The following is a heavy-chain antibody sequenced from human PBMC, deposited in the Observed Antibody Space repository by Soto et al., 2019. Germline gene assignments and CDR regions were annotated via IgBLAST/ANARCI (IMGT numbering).Heavy chain of an antibody. Sequence: GESLKISCKGSGYSFTSYWIGWGRQMPGKGLEWMGIIYPGDSDTRYSPSFQGQVTISADKSISTAYLQWSSLKASDTAMYYCASTSXVVVPAATHYYYYGMDVWGQGTTVTVSS. CDR1: GYSFTSYW. J-gene: IGHJ6*02. D-gene: IGHD2-2*01. CDR2: IYPGDSDT. CDR3: ASTSXVVVPAATHYYYYGMDV. V-gene: IGHV5-51*01.